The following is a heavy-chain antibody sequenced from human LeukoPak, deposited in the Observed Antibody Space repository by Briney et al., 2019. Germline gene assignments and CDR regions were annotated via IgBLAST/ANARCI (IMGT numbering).Heavy chain of an antibody. CDR1: GFTFSSYG. CDR2: IWYDESNK. Sequence: GRSLRLSCAASGFTFSSYGMQWVRQAPGRGLEWVAVIWYDESNKYYADSLKGRFTISRDNSKNTLYLQMNSLRAEDTAVYYCARDGSSGWYWVHCWGQGTLVSVS. J-gene: IGHJ4*02. V-gene: IGHV3-33*01. D-gene: IGHD6-19*01. CDR3: ARDGSSGWYWVHC.